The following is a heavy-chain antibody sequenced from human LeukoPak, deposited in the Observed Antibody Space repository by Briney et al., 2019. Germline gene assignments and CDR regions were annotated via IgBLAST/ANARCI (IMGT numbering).Heavy chain of an antibody. Sequence: RGSLRLSCAASGFTVSSNYMSWVRQAPGKGLEWVSVIYSGGSTYYADSVKGRFTISRDNSKNTLYLQMNSLRAEDTAVYYCARGGIQLWFYGMDVWGQGTTVTVSS. CDR3: ARGGIQLWFYGMDV. CDR1: GFTVSSNY. V-gene: IGHV3-53*01. J-gene: IGHJ6*02. D-gene: IGHD5-18*01. CDR2: IYSGGST.